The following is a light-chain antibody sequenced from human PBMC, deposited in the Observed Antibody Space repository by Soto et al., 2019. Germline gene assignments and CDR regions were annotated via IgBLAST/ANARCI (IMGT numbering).Light chain of an antibody. CDR3: VSFTTKSSYV. CDR1: NSDVGAYIY. Sequence: QSVLTQPASVSGSPGQSITISCTGTNSDVGAYIYVSWYQQHPGKAPKLMVYDINNRPSGVSNRFSGSKSANTASLTISGLQDDDEADYYCVSFTTKSSYVFGTGTKLTVL. V-gene: IGLV2-14*03. J-gene: IGLJ1*01. CDR2: DIN.